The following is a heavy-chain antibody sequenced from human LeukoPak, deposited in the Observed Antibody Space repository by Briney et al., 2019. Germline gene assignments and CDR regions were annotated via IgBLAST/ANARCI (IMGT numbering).Heavy chain of an antibody. CDR3: ARSRRDGYLDY. J-gene: IGHJ4*02. CDR2: IYYSGST. V-gene: IGHV4-59*01. CDR1: GGSISSYY. Sequence: PSETLSLTCTVSGGSISSYYWSWIRQPPGKGLEWIGYIYYSGSTNYNPSLKSRVTITVDTSKNQFSVKQRFLSAADTAVYYCARSRRDGYLDYWGQGTLVTVSS. D-gene: IGHD5-24*01.